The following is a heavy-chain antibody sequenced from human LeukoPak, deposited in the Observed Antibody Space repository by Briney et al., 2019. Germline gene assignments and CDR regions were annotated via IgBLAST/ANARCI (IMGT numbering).Heavy chain of an antibody. CDR2: INPSGGST. V-gene: IGHV1-46*01. D-gene: IGHD4-17*01. Sequence: ASVKVSCKASGYTFTSYYMHWVRQAPGQGLEWMGIINPSGGSTSYAQKFQGRVTMTRDMSTSTVYMELSSLRAEDTAVYDCARESTVTPDTPFDYWGRGTLVTVSS. CDR1: GYTFTSYY. J-gene: IGHJ4*02. CDR3: ARESTVTPDTPFDY.